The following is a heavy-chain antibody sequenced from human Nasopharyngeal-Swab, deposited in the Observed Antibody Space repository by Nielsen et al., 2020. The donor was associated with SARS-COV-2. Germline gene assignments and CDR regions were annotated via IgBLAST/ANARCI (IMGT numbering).Heavy chain of an antibody. CDR3: ARDTYCSGGSCYGYGMAV. J-gene: IGHJ6*02. D-gene: IGHD2-15*01. V-gene: IGHV3-7*01. Sequence: WIRQPPGKGLEWVANIKEVGSEKNYVDSVKGRFTISRDNAKNSLYLQMDSLRADDTAVYYCARDTYCSGGSCYGYGMAVWGQGTTVTVSS. CDR2: IKEVGSEK.